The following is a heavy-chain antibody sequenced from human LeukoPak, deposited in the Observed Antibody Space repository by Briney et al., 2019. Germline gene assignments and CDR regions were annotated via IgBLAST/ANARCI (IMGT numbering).Heavy chain of an antibody. Sequence: GGSLRLPCAASGFTFSSYSMNWVRQAPGKGLEWVSSISSSSSYIYYADSVKGRFTISRDNSKNTLYLQMNSLRAEDTAVYYCAKVLGYYYGSGSYHRWGQGTLVTVSS. D-gene: IGHD3-10*01. CDR2: ISSSSSYI. CDR1: GFTFSSYS. V-gene: IGHV3-21*04. CDR3: AKVLGYYYGSGSYHR. J-gene: IGHJ4*02.